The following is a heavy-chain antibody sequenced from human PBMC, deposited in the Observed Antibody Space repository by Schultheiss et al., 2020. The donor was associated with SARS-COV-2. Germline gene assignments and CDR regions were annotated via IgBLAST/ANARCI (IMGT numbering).Heavy chain of an antibody. CDR2: IIPIFGTA. CDR1: GGTFSSYA. D-gene: IGHD6-6*01. Sequence: SVKVSCKASGGTFSSYAISWVRQAPGQGLEWMGGIIPIFGTANYAQKFQGRVTITADKSTSTAYMELSSLRSEDTAVYYCASGYSSSSKADDYWGQGTLVTVSS. J-gene: IGHJ4*02. V-gene: IGHV1-69*06. CDR3: ASGYSSSSKADDY.